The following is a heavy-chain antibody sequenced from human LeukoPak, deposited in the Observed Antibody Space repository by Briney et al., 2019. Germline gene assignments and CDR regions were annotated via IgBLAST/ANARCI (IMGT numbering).Heavy chain of an antibody. J-gene: IGHJ5*01. CDR1: GYTFSDHY. CDR3: ARQQQNNWFDS. Sequence: GASVKVSCTASGYTFSDHYIHWVRQAPRPRVEGMGWMNPNRGGTGYAQKCQGRVTMTRDTSISTAYLELSSLQFDHTAVYFCARQQQNNWFDSWGQGTLVTVSS. V-gene: IGHV1-2*02. D-gene: IGHD6-13*01. CDR2: MNPNRGGT.